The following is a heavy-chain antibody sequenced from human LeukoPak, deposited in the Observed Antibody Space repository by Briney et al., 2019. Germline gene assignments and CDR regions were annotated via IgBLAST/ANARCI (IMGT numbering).Heavy chain of an antibody. CDR2: IHTSGST. CDR1: GGSISSGSYF. D-gene: IGHD4-11*01. CDR3: ARVGYSNSYDY. Sequence: SETLSLTCTVSGGSISSGSYFWSWIRQPAGKGLEWIGRIHTSGSTNYNPSLKSRVTISVDTSKNHFSLKLSSVTAADTAVYYCARVGYSNSYDYWGQGTLVTVSS. V-gene: IGHV4-61*02. J-gene: IGHJ4*02.